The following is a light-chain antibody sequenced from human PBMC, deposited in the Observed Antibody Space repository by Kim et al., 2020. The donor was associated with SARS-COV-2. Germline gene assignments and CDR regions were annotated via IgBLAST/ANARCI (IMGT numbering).Light chain of an antibody. V-gene: IGKV1-17*01. CDR1: QGIRND. Sequence: SASVGARVTITCRASQGIRNDLNWYQQRPGKAPKRLIYAASSSQSGVSSRFSGSGSGTEFTLTISSLQPEDFATYYCLQYNSYPQTFGQGTKLEI. CDR3: LQYNSYPQT. J-gene: IGKJ2*01. CDR2: AAS.